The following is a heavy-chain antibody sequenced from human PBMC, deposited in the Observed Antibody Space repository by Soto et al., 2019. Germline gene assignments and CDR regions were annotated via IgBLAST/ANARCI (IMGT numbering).Heavy chain of an antibody. CDR2: ISYDGSNT. Sequence: QMQLVESGGGVVQPGRSLRLSCAASGFTFSSYGMHWVRQAPGKGLEWVAVISYDGSNTYYADSVKGRLTISRDNPKNTLYLQMNSLRAEDTAVYYCAKPPRQAPFFDDYWGQGTLVTVSS. V-gene: IGHV3-30*18. J-gene: IGHJ4*02. CDR1: GFTFSSYG. D-gene: IGHD3-3*01. CDR3: AKPPRQAPFFDDY.